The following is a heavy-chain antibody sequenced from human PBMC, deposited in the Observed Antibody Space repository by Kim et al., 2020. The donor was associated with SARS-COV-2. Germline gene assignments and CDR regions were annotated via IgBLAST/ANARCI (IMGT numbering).Heavy chain of an antibody. Sequence: SETLSLTCAVYGGSFSGYYWSWIRQPPGKGLEWIGEINHSGSTNYNPSLKSRVTISVDTSKNQFSLKLSSVTAADTAVYYCARVGPNYYDSSGHLPDYF. D-gene: IGHD3-22*01. V-gene: IGHV4-34*01. CDR1: GGSFSGYY. CDR3: ARVGPNYYDSSGHLPDYF. CDR2: INHSGST. J-gene: IGHJ4*01.